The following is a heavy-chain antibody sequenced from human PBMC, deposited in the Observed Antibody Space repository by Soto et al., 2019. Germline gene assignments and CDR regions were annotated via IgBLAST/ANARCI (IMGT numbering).Heavy chain of an antibody. J-gene: IGHJ3*02. CDR3: ARGVGIVVVVAATNAFDI. Sequence: QVQLVQSGAEVKKPGSSVKVSCKASGGTFSSYAISWVRQAPGQGLEWMGGIIPIFGTANYARKFQGRVTITADESTSTAYMELSSLRSEDTAVYYCARGVGIVVVVAATNAFDIWGQGTMVTVSS. CDR1: GGTFSSYA. D-gene: IGHD2-15*01. CDR2: IIPIFGTA. V-gene: IGHV1-69*01.